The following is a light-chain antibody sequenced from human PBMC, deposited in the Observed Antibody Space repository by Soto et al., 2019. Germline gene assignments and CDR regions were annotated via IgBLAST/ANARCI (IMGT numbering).Light chain of an antibody. V-gene: IGKV1-5*01. CDR1: QSIRTL. CDR2: DAS. J-gene: IGKJ2*01. CDR3: QQYNSYPYT. Sequence: DIQMTQSPSTLSASVGDRVTITCRASQSIRTLLAWYQQKPGKAPKLLIYDASTLESGVPSRFSGSGSGTEFTLTISSLQPGDFATYYCQQYNSYPYTFGQATKVDIK.